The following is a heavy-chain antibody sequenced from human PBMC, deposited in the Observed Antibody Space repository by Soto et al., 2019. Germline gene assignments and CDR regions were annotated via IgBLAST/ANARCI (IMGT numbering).Heavy chain of an antibody. D-gene: IGHD2-15*01. V-gene: IGHV4-4*07. CDR2: IYTSGST. CDR3: ARDSAGCTAGTCYVDNYYGMDV. Sequence: SETLSLTCTVSNESVRNYYWSWIRQPAGKGLEWIGRIYTSGSTNYNPSLKSRVTVSVDTSKNQFSLKLASVTAADTAVYYCARDSAGCTAGTCYVDNYYGMDVWGQGTTVTV. J-gene: IGHJ6*02. CDR1: NESVRNYY.